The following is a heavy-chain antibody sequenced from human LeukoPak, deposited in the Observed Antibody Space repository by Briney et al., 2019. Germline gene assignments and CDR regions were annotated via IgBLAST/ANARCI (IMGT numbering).Heavy chain of an antibody. CDR2: ISGSGGST. V-gene: IGHV3-23*01. D-gene: IGHD5-12*01. Sequence: GGSLRLSCATSGFTFSDYAMTWVRRAPGKELEWVSDISGSGGSTYYADSVKGRFTISRDSSKNTLFLQMNSLRPEDTAVYYCARHSGYTQSADAFDIWGQGTVVTVSS. J-gene: IGHJ3*02. CDR3: ARHSGYTQSADAFDI. CDR1: GFTFSDYA.